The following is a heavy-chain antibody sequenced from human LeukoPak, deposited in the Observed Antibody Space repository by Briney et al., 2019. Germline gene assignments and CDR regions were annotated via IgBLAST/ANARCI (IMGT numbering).Heavy chain of an antibody. CDR3: TRVGYIDEGIDY. D-gene: IGHD5-24*01. V-gene: IGHV3-7*04. J-gene: IGHJ4*02. CDR2: IKQDASKK. Sequence: ANIKQDASKKSYVDSVKGRFTISRDNAKNSLYLQINSLRAEDTAIYYCTRVGYIDEGIDYWGQGTLVTVSS.